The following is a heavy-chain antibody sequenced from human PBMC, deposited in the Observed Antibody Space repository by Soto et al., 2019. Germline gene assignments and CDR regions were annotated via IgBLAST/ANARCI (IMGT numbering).Heavy chain of an antibody. V-gene: IGHV1-3*01. CDR3: ATDIVVVPAAISGRREIDY. CDR2: INAGNGNT. J-gene: IGHJ4*02. D-gene: IGHD2-2*02. CDR1: GYTFTSYA. Sequence: ASVEVSCKASGYTFTSYAMHWVRQAPGQRLDWMGWINAGNGNTKYSQKFQGRVTITRDTSASTAYMELSSLRSEDTAVYYCATDIVVVPAAISGRREIDYWGQGTLVTVSS.